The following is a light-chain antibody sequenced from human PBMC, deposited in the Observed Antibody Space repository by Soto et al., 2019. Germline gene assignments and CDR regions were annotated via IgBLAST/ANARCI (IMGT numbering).Light chain of an antibody. V-gene: IGKV1-33*01. CDR3: QQYANLPFT. J-gene: IGKJ3*01. Sequence: DIQMTQSPSSLSASVGDRVTITCQASQDISNYLNWYQQKPGKAPKLLIYDASNLETGVPSRFSGTGSGTDFTFTISSLQPEDKATYYCQQYANLPFTFGPGTKVDIK. CDR1: QDISNY. CDR2: DAS.